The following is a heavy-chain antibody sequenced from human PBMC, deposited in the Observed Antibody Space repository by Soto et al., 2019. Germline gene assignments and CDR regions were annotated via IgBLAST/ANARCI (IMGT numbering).Heavy chain of an antibody. Sequence: QVQLVESGGGLVKPGGSLRLSCVASGFMFSDYYMSWIRQAPGKGLEYISCISTTSSYTNYADSVEGRVTISRDKAKESVYLQLNSLRLEDTAVYYCARGGVLTNVYSYYGMDVWGQGTTVTVSS. CDR1: GFMFSDYY. D-gene: IGHD3-10*01. CDR2: ISTTSSYT. V-gene: IGHV3-11*05. J-gene: IGHJ6*02. CDR3: ARGGVLTNVYSYYGMDV.